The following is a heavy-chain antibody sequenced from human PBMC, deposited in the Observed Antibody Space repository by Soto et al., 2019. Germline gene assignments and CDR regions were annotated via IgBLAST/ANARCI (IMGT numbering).Heavy chain of an antibody. V-gene: IGHV1-8*01. CDR1: GYTFTSYD. J-gene: IGHJ6*02. CDR2: MNPNSGNT. CDR3: ARVGGDGSPYDYGMDV. Sequence: QVQLVQSGAEVKKPGASVKVSCKASGYTFTSYDINWVRQATGQGLEWMGWMNPNSGNTGYAQKFQGRVTMTRNTSTRTAYMELSRLRSEDTAVYYCARVGGDGSPYDYGMDVWGQGTTVTVSS. D-gene: IGHD3-10*01.